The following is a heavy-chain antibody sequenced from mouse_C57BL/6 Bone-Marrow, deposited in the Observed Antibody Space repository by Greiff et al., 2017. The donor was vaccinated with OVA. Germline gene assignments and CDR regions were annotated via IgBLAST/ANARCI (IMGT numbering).Heavy chain of an antibody. V-gene: IGHV1-64*01. Sequence: QVQLQQPGAELVKPGASVKLSCKASGYTFTSYWMHWVKQRPGQGLEWIGMIHPNSGSTHYTEKFKSKAPLTVDKSSSTAYMQISSLTSEDSAIYYCARDYYGSSPDYWGQGTTLTVSS. CDR3: ARDYYGSSPDY. D-gene: IGHD1-1*01. CDR1: GYTFTSYW. CDR2: IHPNSGST. J-gene: IGHJ2*01.